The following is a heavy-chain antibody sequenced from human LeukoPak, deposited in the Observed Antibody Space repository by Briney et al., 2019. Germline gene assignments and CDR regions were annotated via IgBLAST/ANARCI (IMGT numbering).Heavy chain of an antibody. D-gene: IGHD2-21*02. J-gene: IGHJ4*02. CDR1: GYTLTELS. CDR2: FDPEDGET. CDR3: AILWAYCGGDCSHRIDY. Sequence: GASVKVSCKVSGYTLTELSMHWVRQAPGKGLEWMGGFDPEDGETIYAKKFQGRVTMTEDTSTDTAYMELSSLRSEDTAVYYCAILWAYCGGDCSHRIDYWGQGTLVTVSS. V-gene: IGHV1-24*01.